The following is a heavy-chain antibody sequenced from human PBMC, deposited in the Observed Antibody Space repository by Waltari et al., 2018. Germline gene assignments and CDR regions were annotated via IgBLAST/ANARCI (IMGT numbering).Heavy chain of an antibody. D-gene: IGHD1-26*01. CDR2: IYANGNT. CDR1: GGSVNSYY. V-gene: IGHV4-4*07. CDR3: AKMAAKVGAHDAFDI. Sequence: QVQLQESGPGLIKPSETLSLTCTVSGGSVNSYYWSWIRQPAGKGLDWIGRIYANGNTNYNPSLKTRVTMSEDMSKNQVSLSLTSVTAADTAVYYGAKMAAKVGAHDAFDIWGQGTMVTVSS. J-gene: IGHJ3*02.